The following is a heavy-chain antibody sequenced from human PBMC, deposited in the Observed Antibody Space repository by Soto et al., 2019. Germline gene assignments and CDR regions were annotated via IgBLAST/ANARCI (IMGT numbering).Heavy chain of an antibody. D-gene: IGHD1-20*01. J-gene: IGHJ6*02. CDR3: AKLYSWISRDIYGMDV. CDR2: ISSSGDST. V-gene: IGHV3-23*01. Sequence: GGSLRLSCAASGFTFSSYAMNWVRQAPGKGLEWVSAISSSGDSTYYADSVKGRFAISRDNSKNTLYLQMNTLGAEDTAVYYCAKLYSWISRDIYGMDVWGQGTTVTVSS. CDR1: GFTFSSYA.